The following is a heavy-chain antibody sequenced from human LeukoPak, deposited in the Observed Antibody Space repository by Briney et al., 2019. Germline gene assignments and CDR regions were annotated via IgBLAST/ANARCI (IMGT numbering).Heavy chain of an antibody. Sequence: ASVKVSCKASGYTFNDYYLNWIRQAPGQGLEWMGWVNPDTTGTTFGQKFRDRVAVTWDASSFIVYLELRNLRSDDTAVYYCAINRNTGHDRYDALHVWGQGTMVTVSS. D-gene: IGHD5-12*01. J-gene: IGHJ3*01. CDR2: VNPDTTGT. CDR3: AINRNTGHDRYDALHV. V-gene: IGHV1-2*02. CDR1: GYTFNDYY.